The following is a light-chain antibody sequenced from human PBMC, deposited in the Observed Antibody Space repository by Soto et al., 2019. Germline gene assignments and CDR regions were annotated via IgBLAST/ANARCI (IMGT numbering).Light chain of an antibody. Sequence: QSALTQPPSASGSPGQSVAISCTGTSSDVGGYNYVSWYQQHPGKAPKLMIYEVNKRPPGLPDRFSGSKSGNTASLTVSGLQAEDEADYYCSSYAGSSNVFGTGTKLTVL. J-gene: IGLJ1*01. CDR3: SSYAGSSNV. V-gene: IGLV2-8*01. CDR2: EVN. CDR1: SSDVGGYNY.